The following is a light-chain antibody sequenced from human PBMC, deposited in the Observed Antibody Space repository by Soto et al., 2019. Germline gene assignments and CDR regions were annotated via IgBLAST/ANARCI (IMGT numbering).Light chain of an antibody. CDR3: SSYAGSKNFIL. V-gene: IGLV2-8*01. CDR2: EVN. J-gene: IGLJ2*01. CDR1: TSDVGGYNY. Sequence: QSALTQPPSASGSPGQSVTISCTGTTSDVGGYNYVSWYQLHPGKAPKLIISEVNKRPSGVPDRFSGSKSGSTASLTVSGLQAEDEADYFCSSYAGSKNFILFGGGTKLTVL.